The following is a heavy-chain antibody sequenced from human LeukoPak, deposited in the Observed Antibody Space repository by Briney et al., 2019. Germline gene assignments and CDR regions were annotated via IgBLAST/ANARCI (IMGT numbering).Heavy chain of an antibody. Sequence: SETLSLTCAVYGGSFSGYDWSWIRQPPGKGLEWIGEINHSGSTNYNPSLKSRVTISVDTSKNQFSLKLSSVTAADTAVYYCARAPAATLLYYYYYMDVWGKGTTVTVSS. J-gene: IGHJ6*03. CDR3: ARAPAATLLYYYYYMDV. CDR1: GGSFSGYD. D-gene: IGHD2-15*01. CDR2: INHSGST. V-gene: IGHV4-34*01.